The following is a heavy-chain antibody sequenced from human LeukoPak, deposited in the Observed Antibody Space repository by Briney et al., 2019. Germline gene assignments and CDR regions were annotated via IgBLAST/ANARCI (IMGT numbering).Heavy chain of an antibody. J-gene: IGHJ4*02. D-gene: IGHD3-10*01. CDR3: ARGSYGSGSYFLFFDY. V-gene: IGHV3-7*01. Sequence: GGSLRLSCAASGFTFSSSWMTWVRQAPGKGLEWVASIREDGSQKSAVDSVRGRFTIARDNAKNSVYLQMDSLRAEDTAVYYCARGSYGSGSYFLFFDYWGQGTLVTVSS. CDR1: GFTFSSSW. CDR2: IREDGSQK.